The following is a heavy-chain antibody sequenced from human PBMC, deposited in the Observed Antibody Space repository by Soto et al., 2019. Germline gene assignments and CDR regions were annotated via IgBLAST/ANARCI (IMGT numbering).Heavy chain of an antibody. CDR2: ISYDGSNK. CDR1: GFTFSSYG. Sequence: GGSLRLSCAASGFTFSSYGMHWVRQAPGKGLEWVAVISYDGSNKYYADSVKGRFTISRDNSKNTLYLQMNSLRAEDTAVYYCANGLGYCSSTSCLVLGAFDIWGQGTMVTVSS. J-gene: IGHJ3*02. V-gene: IGHV3-30*18. CDR3: ANGLGYCSSTSCLVLGAFDI. D-gene: IGHD2-2*01.